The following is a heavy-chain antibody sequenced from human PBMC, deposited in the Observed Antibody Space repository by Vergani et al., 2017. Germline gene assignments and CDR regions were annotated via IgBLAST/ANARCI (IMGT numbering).Heavy chain of an antibody. D-gene: IGHD2-21*01. CDR3: ARGIVVVMAFDI. Sequence: QVQLQESGPGLVKPSQTLSLTCTVSGGSISSGGYYWSWIRQHPGKGLEWIGYIYYSGRTYYNPSLKSRVTISVDTSKNQFSLKLSSVTAADTAVYYCARGIVVVMAFDIWGQGTMVTVSS. V-gene: IGHV4-31*03. CDR1: GGSISSGGYY. J-gene: IGHJ3*02. CDR2: IYYSGRT.